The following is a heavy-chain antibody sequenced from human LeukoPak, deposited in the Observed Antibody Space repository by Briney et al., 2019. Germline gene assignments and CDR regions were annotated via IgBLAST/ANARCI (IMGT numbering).Heavy chain of an antibody. D-gene: IGHD3-22*01. CDR1: GFTFSSYA. CDR2: ISYDGSNK. CDR3: ASDFFPLVISAAFDY. Sequence: VRSLRLSCAASGFTFSSYAMHWVRQAAGKGLEWVAVISYDGSNKYYADSVKGRFTISRDNSKNTLYLQMNSLRAEDTAVYYCASDFFPLVISAAFDYWGQGTLVTVSS. V-gene: IGHV3-30*01. J-gene: IGHJ4*02.